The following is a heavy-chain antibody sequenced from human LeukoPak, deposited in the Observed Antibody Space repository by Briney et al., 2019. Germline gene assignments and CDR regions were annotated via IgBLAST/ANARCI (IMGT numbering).Heavy chain of an antibody. V-gene: IGHV3-21*06. CDR2: ISPTGTYI. Sequence: GGSLRLSCAASGFTFSSNNMNWVRQAPGKGLEWVSSISPTGTYIYYADSVKGRFTISRDNAKNLLYPQMKSLRAEDTAVYYCARDLNYYDSRPPDSWGQGTLVTVSS. CDR1: GFTFSSNN. J-gene: IGHJ4*02. CDR3: ARDLNYYDSRPPDS. D-gene: IGHD3-22*01.